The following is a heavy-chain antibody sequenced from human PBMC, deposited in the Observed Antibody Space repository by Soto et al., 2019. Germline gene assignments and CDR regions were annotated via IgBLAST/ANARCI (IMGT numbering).Heavy chain of an antibody. CDR1: GFTVSSNY. D-gene: IGHD1-26*01. CDR2: IYSGGNT. CDR3: VRDFGAVGSTAAFYI. J-gene: IGHJ3*02. V-gene: IGHV3-53*01. Sequence: GSLRLSCAASGFTVSSNYMSWVRQAPGKGLEWVSVIYSGGNTYYADAVRVRFTISRDNSKNTLYLQMNSLRAEDTAVYYCVRDFGAVGSTAAFYIWGQGTMVTVSS.